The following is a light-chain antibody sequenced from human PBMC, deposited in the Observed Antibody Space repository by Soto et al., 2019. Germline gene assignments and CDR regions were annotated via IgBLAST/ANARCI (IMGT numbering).Light chain of an antibody. V-gene: IGKV1-5*01. Sequence: DIEITQSTSTLSASVGDRGTITCRASQSISSWLAWYQQKPGKAPKLLIYDASSLESGVPSRFSGSGSGTEFTLTISSLQPDDFATYYCQQYNSYWTFGQGTKV. CDR1: QSISSW. CDR2: DAS. CDR3: QQYNSYWT. J-gene: IGKJ1*01.